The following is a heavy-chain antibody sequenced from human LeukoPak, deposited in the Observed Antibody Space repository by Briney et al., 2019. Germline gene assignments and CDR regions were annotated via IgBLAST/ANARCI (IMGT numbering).Heavy chain of an antibody. CDR3: ARDPSSGWYLKGWFDP. CDR1: GFTFSSYS. CDR2: ISSSGSTI. V-gene: IGHV3-48*04. Sequence: PGGSLRLSCAASGFTFSSYSMNWVRQAPGKGLEWVSYISSSGSTIYYADSVKGRFTISRDNAKNSLYLQMNSLRAEDTAVYYCARDPSSGWYLKGWFDPWGQGTLVTVSS. D-gene: IGHD6-19*01. J-gene: IGHJ5*02.